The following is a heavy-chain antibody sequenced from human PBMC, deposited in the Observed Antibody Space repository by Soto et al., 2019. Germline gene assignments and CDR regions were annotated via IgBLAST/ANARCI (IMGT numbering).Heavy chain of an antibody. J-gene: IGHJ5*02. D-gene: IGHD2-15*01. CDR3: ARVLYCSGGSFYSALGGTRYSHWFDP. CDR2: IYYSGST. Sequence: SETLSLTCTVSGGSIGSSSYYWGWIRQPPGKGLEWIGSIYYSGSTYYNPSLKSRVTISVDTSKNQFSLKLSSVTAADTAVYYCARVLYCSGGSFYSALGGTRYSHWFDPWGQGTLVTVSS. V-gene: IGHV4-39*01. CDR1: GGSIGSSSYY.